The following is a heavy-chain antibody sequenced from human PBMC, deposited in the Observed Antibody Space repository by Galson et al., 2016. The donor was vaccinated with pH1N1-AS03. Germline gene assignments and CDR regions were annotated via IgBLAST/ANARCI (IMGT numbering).Heavy chain of an antibody. V-gene: IGHV3-23*01. CDR2: VSTNGRRT. Sequence: SLRLSCAVSGFTFSSYAMNWVRQAPGKGLEWVSGVSTNGRRTFHADSVKGRFTISRDNSKNTLYLQMNSLRVEDAAVYYCAKGGIYNREGLGGSWGQGTLVAVSS. J-gene: IGHJ5*02. CDR1: GFTFSSYA. D-gene: IGHD2/OR15-2a*01. CDR3: AKGGIYNREGLGGS.